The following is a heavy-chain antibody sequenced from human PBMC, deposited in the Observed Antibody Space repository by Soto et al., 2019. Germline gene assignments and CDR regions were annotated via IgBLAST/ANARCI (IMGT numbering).Heavy chain of an antibody. CDR3: ARVAGEVATGPDYYYYYYMDV. J-gene: IGHJ6*03. CDR1: GYTFTSYY. V-gene: IGHV1-46*03. CDR2: INPSGGST. Sequence: ASVKVSCKASGYTFTSYYMHWVRQAPGQGLEWMGIINPSGGSTSYAQKFQGRVTMTRDTSTSTVYMELSSLRSEDTAVYYCARVAGEVATGPDYYYYYYMDVWGKGTTVTVSS. D-gene: IGHD5-12*01.